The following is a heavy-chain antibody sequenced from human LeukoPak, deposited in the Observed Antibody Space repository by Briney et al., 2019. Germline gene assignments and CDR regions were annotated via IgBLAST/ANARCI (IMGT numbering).Heavy chain of an antibody. D-gene: IGHD5-24*01. Sequence: PGGSLRLSCAVSGFTFSRYWMHWVRPAPGKGLMWVSRISPDGSTTLYADSVKGRFTISRDNAKNTLYLHMNSLGAEDTAVYYCITVLSSHRYNLCDYWGQGTLVTVSS. J-gene: IGHJ4*02. V-gene: IGHV3-74*03. CDR2: ISPDGSTT. CDR3: ITVLSSHRYNLCDY. CDR1: GFTFSRYW.